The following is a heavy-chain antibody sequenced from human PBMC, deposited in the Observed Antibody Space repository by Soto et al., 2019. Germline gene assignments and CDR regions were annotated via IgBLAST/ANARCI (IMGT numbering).Heavy chain of an antibody. V-gene: IGHV4-39*01. Sequence: PWETLSLTCTVSGGSISSSSYYWGWIRQPPGKGLEWIGSIYYSGSTYYNPSLKSRVTISVDTSKNQFSLKLSSVTAADTAVYYCARLSYSNNYYYYGMDVWGQGTTVTVSS. D-gene: IGHD4-4*01. J-gene: IGHJ6*02. CDR1: GGSISSSSYY. CDR2: IYYSGST. CDR3: ARLSYSNNYYYYGMDV.